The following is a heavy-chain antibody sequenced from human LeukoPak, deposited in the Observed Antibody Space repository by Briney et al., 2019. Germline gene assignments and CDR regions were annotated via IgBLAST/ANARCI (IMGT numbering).Heavy chain of an antibody. V-gene: IGHV4-34*01. CDR3: ARGRGFPNYYDSSGYFLNWFDP. CDR2: INHSGST. Sequence: SETLSLTCAVYGGSFSGYYWSWIRQPPGKGLEWIGEINHSGSTNYNPSLKSRVTISVDTSKNQFSLKLSSVTAADTAVYYCARGRGFPNYYDSSGYFLNWFDPWGQGTLVTVSS. D-gene: IGHD3-22*01. CDR1: GGSFSGYY. J-gene: IGHJ5*02.